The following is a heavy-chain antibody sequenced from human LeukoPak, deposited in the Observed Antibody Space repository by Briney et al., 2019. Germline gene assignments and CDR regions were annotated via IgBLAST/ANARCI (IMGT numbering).Heavy chain of an antibody. CDR3: ASAGYSSSWYYFDY. Sequence: GGSLRLSCAASGFTFSTYAMSWVRQAPGKGLEWVSAISGGGGTTHYADSVKGRFTISRDNSKNTLYLQMNSLRAEDTAVYYCASAGYSSSWYYFDYWGQGTLVTASS. CDR1: GFTFSTYA. CDR2: ISGGGGTT. V-gene: IGHV3-23*01. J-gene: IGHJ4*02. D-gene: IGHD6-13*01.